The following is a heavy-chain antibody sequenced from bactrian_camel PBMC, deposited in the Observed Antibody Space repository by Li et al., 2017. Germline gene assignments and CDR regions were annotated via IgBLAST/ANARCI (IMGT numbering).Heavy chain of an antibody. V-gene: IGHV3S1*01. Sequence: HVQLVESGGGLVQPGGSLKLSCAASGYTVSGYCLAWFRQFPGKEREGVAAIYTTDDSTYYANSVKGRFTISRDNAKNTLYLQMNSLKPEDTATYYCAAEELLSAYDCYSGTSFQYDWSNFGQGTQVTVS. CDR2: IYTTDDST. J-gene: IGHJ4*01. CDR1: GYTVSGYC. D-gene: IGHD8*01.